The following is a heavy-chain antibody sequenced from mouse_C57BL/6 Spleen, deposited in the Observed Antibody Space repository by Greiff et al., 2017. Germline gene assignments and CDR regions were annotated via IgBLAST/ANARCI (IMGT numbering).Heavy chain of an antibody. CDR1: GYTFTSYG. CDR3: ARGLGRGIGYYAIDY. J-gene: IGHJ4*01. D-gene: IGHD4-1*01. CDR2: IYPRSGNT. V-gene: IGHV1-81*01. Sequence: VQLQQSGAELARPGASVKLSCKASGYTFTSYGISWVKQRTGQGLEWIGEIYPRSGNTYYNEKFKGKATLTADKSSSTAYMELRRLTSEDSAVYFCARGLGRGIGYYAIDYWGQGTSVTVSS.